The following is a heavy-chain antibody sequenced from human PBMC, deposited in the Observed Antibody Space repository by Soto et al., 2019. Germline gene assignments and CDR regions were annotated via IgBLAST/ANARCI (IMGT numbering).Heavy chain of an antibody. CDR1: GGSSSGYY. J-gene: IGHJ6*02. Sequence: SETLSLTCAVYGGSSSGYYWSWIRQPPGKGLEWIGEINHSGSTNYNPSLKSRVTISVDTSKNQFSLKLSSVTAADTAVYYCARNPRYYIGYYYYGMDVWGQGTTVTVSS. CDR3: ARNPRYYIGYYYYGMDV. V-gene: IGHV4-34*01. CDR2: INHSGST. D-gene: IGHD3-9*01.